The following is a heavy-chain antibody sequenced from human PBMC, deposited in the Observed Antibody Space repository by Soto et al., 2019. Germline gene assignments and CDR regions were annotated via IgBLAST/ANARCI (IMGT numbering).Heavy chain of an antibody. CDR2: INAGNGNT. CDR1: GYTFTSYA. D-gene: IGHD6-19*01. CDR3: ARGPQQWLVLEYFDY. J-gene: IGHJ4*02. V-gene: IGHV1-3*01. Sequence: ASVKVSCKASGYTFTSYAMHWVRQAPGQRLEWMGWINAGNGNTKYSQKFQGRVTITRDTSASTAYMELSSLRSEDTAVYYCARGPQQWLVLEYFDYWGQGTLVTVSS.